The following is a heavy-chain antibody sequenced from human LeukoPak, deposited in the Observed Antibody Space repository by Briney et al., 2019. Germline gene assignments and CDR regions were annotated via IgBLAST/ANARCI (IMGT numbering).Heavy chain of an antibody. D-gene: IGHD3-9*01. J-gene: IGHJ2*01. CDR1: GGSISSYY. CDR3: ARQYIDILTGYHRGELYWYFDL. Sequence: SETLSLTCTVSGGSISSYYWGWIRQLPGKGLEWIGSIYYSGSTYYNPSLKSRVTISVDTSKNQFSLKLSSVTAADTAVYYCARQYIDILTGYHRGELYWYFDLWGRGTLVTVSS. CDR2: IYYSGST. V-gene: IGHV4-39*07.